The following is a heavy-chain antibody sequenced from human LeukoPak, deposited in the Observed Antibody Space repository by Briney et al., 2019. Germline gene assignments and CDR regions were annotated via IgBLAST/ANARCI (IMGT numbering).Heavy chain of an antibody. V-gene: IGHV3-21*01. J-gene: IGHJ4*02. CDR3: ARDISAAGTCFDY. Sequence: GGSLRLSCAASGFTFSSYSMNWVRQAPGKGLEWVSSISSSSYIYYADSVKGRFTISRDNAKNSLYLQMNSLRAEDTAVYYCARDISAAGTCFDYWGQGTLVTVSS. CDR2: ISSSSYI. CDR1: GFTFSSYS. D-gene: IGHD6-13*01.